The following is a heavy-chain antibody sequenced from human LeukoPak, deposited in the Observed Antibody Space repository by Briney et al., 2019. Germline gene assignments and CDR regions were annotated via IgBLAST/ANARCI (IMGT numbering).Heavy chain of an antibody. CDR2: VYYSGTT. CDR1: GDSISSPYYY. Sequence: PSETLSLTCTVSGDSISSPYYYWGWIRQPPGEGLEWVGSVYYSGTTYYSPSLSSRVTISGDPSKTQFSLKLSSVTAADTAMYYCARGYYHFPNGYSSFYFDYWGPGILVAVSS. CDR3: ARGYYHFPNGYSSFYFDY. J-gene: IGHJ4*02. V-gene: IGHV4-39*07. D-gene: IGHD3-3*01.